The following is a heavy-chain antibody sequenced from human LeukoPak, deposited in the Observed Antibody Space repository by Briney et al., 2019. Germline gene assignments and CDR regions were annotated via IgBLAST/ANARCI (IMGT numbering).Heavy chain of an antibody. J-gene: IGHJ4*02. Sequence: SETLSLTCAVYGGSFSGYYWSWIRQPPGKGLEWIGYIYYSGSTNYNPSLKSRVTISVDTSKNQFSLKLSSVTAADTAVYYCARGHGGSGSYFDYWGQGTLVTVSS. V-gene: IGHV4-59*01. CDR2: IYYSGST. CDR3: ARGHGGSGSYFDY. CDR1: GGSFSGYY. D-gene: IGHD3-10*01.